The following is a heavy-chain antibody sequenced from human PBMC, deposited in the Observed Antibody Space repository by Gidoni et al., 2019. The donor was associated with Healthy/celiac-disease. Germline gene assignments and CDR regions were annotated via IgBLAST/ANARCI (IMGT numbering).Heavy chain of an antibody. Sequence: EVQLVESGGGLVKPGRSLRLSCTASGFTVGEYAMSWFRQAPGKGLEWVGFIRSKAYGGTTEYAASVKGRFTISRDDSKSIAYLQMNSLKTEDTAVYYCTRDHYYDSSGYYFIYWGQGTLVTVSS. CDR3: TRDHYYDSSGYYFIY. D-gene: IGHD3-22*01. V-gene: IGHV3-49*05. CDR2: IRSKAYGGTT. CDR1: GFTVGEYA. J-gene: IGHJ4*02.